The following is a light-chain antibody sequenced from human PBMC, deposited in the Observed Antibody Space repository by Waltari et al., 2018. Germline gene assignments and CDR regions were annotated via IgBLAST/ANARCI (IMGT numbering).Light chain of an antibody. CDR3: SSYAGSSKGV. V-gene: IGLV2-23*02. J-gene: IGLJ2*01. CDR2: AVS. CDR1: SSDVGNYKR. Sequence: QSALTQPASVSGSPGQSNTLSCTGTSSDVGNYKRVSWYQQPPGKAPKLMIYAVSKRPSGVSDRFSGSKSGDMASLTISGLQPEDEAEYFCSSYAGSSKGVFGGGTKVTVL.